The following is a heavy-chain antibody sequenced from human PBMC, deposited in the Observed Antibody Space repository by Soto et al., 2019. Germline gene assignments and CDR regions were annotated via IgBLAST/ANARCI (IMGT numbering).Heavy chain of an antibody. CDR3: ARGREQKLLDY. CDR1: GFTFSSYW. Sequence: EVQLVESGGGLVQPGGSLRLSCAASGFTFSSYWMHWVRQAPGKGLVWVSRINSDGRTTTYEDSVKGRFTISRDNAKNTRYLQMNILRAEDTAVYYCARGREQKLLDYWGQGTLVTVSS. J-gene: IGHJ4*02. D-gene: IGHD6-13*01. CDR2: INSDGRTT. V-gene: IGHV3-74*01.